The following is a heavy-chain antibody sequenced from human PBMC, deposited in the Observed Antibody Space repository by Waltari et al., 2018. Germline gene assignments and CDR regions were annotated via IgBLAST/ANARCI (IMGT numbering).Heavy chain of an antibody. CDR3: ARHRGGSLDAFDI. CDR1: GGSISSSSYY. J-gene: IGHJ3*02. Sequence: QLQLQESGPGLVKPSETLSLTCTVSGGSISSSSYYWGWIRQPPGKGLEWIGSIYHSGSTYYNPSLKSRVTISVDTSKNQFSLKLSSVTAADTAVYYCARHRGGSLDAFDIWGQGTMVTVSS. V-gene: IGHV4-39*01. CDR2: IYHSGST. D-gene: IGHD3-10*01.